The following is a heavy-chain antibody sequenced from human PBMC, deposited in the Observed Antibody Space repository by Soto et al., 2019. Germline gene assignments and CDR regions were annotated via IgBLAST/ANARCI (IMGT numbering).Heavy chain of an antibody. V-gene: IGHV4-59*11. CDR3: ARGSIAARPHWFFDL. J-gene: IGHJ2*01. D-gene: IGHD6-6*01. CDR2: IYYSGTT. Sequence: PSETLSLTCTVSGGSISGLHLNWIRQTPGKGLEWIGYIYYSGTTNYNPSLKSRVTMSLDTSKSLFSLSLSSVTAADTAVYYCARGSIAARPHWFFDLWGRGTLVTVYS. CDR1: GGSISGLH.